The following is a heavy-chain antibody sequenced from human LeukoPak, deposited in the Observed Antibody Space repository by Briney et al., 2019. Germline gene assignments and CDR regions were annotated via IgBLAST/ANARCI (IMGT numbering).Heavy chain of an antibody. CDR3: AKDIFTMVRGVVDY. V-gene: IGHV3-30-3*01. CDR1: GFTFSSYA. D-gene: IGHD3-10*01. Sequence: GGSLRLSCAASGFTFSSYAMHWVRQAPGKGLEWVAVISYDGSNKYYADSVKGRFTISRDNAKSSLYLQMNSLRAEDTALYYCAKDIFTMVRGVVDYWGQGTLVTVSS. CDR2: ISYDGSNK. J-gene: IGHJ4*02.